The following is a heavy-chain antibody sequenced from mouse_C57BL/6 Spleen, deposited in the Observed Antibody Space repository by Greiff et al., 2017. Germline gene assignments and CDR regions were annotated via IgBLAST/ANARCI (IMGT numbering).Heavy chain of an antibody. Sequence: EVKVVESGGGLVQPGGSMKLSCVASGFTFSNYWMNWVSQSPEKGLEWVAQIRLKSDNYATHYAESVKGRFTISRYDSKSSVYLQINNLMAEDTGIYYCTGRYMDYGGQGTSVTVSS. CDR2: IRLKSDNYAT. V-gene: IGHV6-3*01. CDR1: GFTFSNYW. J-gene: IGHJ4*01. CDR3: TGRYMDY.